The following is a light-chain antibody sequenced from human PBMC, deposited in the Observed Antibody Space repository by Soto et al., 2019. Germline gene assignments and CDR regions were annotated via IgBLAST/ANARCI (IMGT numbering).Light chain of an antibody. CDR1: QSISNS. CDR2: AAS. Sequence: DIQMTQSPSSPSASVGDRVTLTCRASQSISNSLNWYQHKPGKAPKLLIYAASSLLNGVPSRFSGSGSGTDFTLTISSLQPEDFATYYCQQTYSAPWTFGQGTKVDIK. V-gene: IGKV1-39*01. CDR3: QQTYSAPWT. J-gene: IGKJ1*01.